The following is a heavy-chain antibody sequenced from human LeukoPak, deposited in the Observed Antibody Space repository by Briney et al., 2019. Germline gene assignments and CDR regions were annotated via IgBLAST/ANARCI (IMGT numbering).Heavy chain of an antibody. J-gene: IGHJ6*03. D-gene: IGHD3-22*01. CDR2: INPSGGST. Sequence: ASVRVSCKASGYTFTSYYMHWVRQAPGQGLEWMGIINPSGGSTSYAQKFQGRVTMTRDMSTSTVYMELSSLRSEDTAVYYCARDWAGYDSSGYVYYYYMDVWGKGTTVTVSS. CDR3: ARDWAGYDSSGYVYYYYMDV. V-gene: IGHV1-46*01. CDR1: GYTFTSYY.